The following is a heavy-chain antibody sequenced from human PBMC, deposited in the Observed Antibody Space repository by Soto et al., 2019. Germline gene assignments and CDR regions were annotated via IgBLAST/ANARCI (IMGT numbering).Heavy chain of an antibody. Sequence: QVQLQESGPGLVKPSQTLSLTCTVSGGSISSGGYYWSWIRQHPGKGLEWIGYIYYSGSTYYNPSLKSRVTISVDTSKNQFSLKLSSVTAADTAVYYCARGLPDLYDILTSYYFDYWGQGTLVTVSS. CDR3: ARGLPDLYDILTSYYFDY. V-gene: IGHV4-31*03. J-gene: IGHJ4*02. CDR1: GGSISSGGYY. CDR2: IYYSGST. D-gene: IGHD3-9*01.